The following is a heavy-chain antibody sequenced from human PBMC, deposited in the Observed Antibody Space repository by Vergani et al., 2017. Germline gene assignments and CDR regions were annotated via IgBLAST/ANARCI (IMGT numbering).Heavy chain of an antibody. CDR1: GYSFTSYW. Sequence: EVQLVLSGAEVKTPGESLRISCKGSGYSFTSYWISWVRQMPGKGLEWMGRIDPSDSYTNYSPSFQGHVTISADKSISTAYLQWSNLKASDTAMYYCATLRYFDWLSTNYDAFDVWGQGTMVTVSS. J-gene: IGHJ3*01. D-gene: IGHD3-9*01. CDR3: ATLRYFDWLSTNYDAFDV. CDR2: IDPSDSYT. V-gene: IGHV5-10-1*03.